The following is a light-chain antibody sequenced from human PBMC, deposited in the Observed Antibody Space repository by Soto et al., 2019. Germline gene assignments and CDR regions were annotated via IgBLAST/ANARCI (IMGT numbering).Light chain of an antibody. J-gene: IGKJ5*01. V-gene: IGKV3-15*01. CDR3: QQRSDWPPIH. CDR2: DTS. Sequence: EIVMTQSPATLSVYPGERATLSCRASQGIGDTLAWYQQKPGQTPRLLIYDTSIRAAGVPARFSGSRSGAEFTLTISSLQSEDFAVYYCQQRSDWPPIHFGQGTRLEIK. CDR1: QGIGDT.